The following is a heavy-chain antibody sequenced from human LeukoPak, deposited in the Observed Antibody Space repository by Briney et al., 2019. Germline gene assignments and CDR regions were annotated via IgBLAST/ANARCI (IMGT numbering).Heavy chain of an antibody. J-gene: IGHJ4*02. V-gene: IGHV4-31*03. CDR3: ARYSGYDLSYYFDY. D-gene: IGHD5-12*01. CDR2: LYYSGST. Sequence: SETLSLTRTVSGGSISSGGYYWSWLRQPPGKDLEWFGYLYYSGSTYYNPSLKSRVTISVDTSKNQFSLKLSSVTAADTAVYYCARYSGYDLSYYFDYWGQGTLVTVSS. CDR1: GGSISSGGYY.